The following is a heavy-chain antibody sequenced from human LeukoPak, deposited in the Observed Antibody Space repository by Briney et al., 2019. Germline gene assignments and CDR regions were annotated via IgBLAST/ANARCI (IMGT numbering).Heavy chain of an antibody. V-gene: IGHV4-59*01. CDR2: IYYSGST. J-gene: IGHJ4*02. CDR1: GGSISSYY. Sequence: PSETLSLTCTVSGGSISSYYWSWTRQPPGKGLEWIGYIYYSGSTNYNPSLKSRVTISVDTSKNQFSLKLSSVTAADTAVYYCARDNDYWGQGTLVTVSS. CDR3: ARDNDY.